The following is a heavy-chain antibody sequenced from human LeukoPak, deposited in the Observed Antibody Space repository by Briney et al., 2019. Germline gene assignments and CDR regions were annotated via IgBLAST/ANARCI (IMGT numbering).Heavy chain of an antibody. CDR2: INHSGST. V-gene: IGHV4-34*01. D-gene: IGHD5-12*01. CDR1: GGSFSGYY. J-gene: IGHJ4*02. CDR3: ARKRLRGTNDY. Sequence: PSEALSLTCAVYGGSFSGYYWSWIRQPPGKGLEWIGEINHSGSTNYNPSLKSRVTISVDTSKNQFSLKLSSVTAADTAVYYCARKRLRGTNDYWGQGTLVTVSS.